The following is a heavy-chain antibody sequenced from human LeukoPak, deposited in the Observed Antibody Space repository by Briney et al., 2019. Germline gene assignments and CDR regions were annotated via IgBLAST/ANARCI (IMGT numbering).Heavy chain of an antibody. CDR3: AKDQVVYYYYYGMDV. D-gene: IGHD2-15*01. CDR1: GFTFSSYA. Sequence: GGSLRLSCAASGFTFSSYAMHWVRQAPGKGLEWVAVIWYDGSNKYYADSVKGRFTISRDNSKNTLYLQMNSLRAEDTAVYYCAKDQVVYYYYYGMDVWGQGTTVTVSS. V-gene: IGHV3-30*02. CDR2: IWYDGSNK. J-gene: IGHJ6*02.